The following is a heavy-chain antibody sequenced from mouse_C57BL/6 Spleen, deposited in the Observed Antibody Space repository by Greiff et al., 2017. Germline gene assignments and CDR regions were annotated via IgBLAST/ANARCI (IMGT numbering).Heavy chain of an antibody. D-gene: IGHD2-3*01. Sequence: EVKVEESGEGLVKPGGSLKLSCAASGFTFSSYAMSWVRQTPEKRLEWVAYISSGGDYIYYADTVKGRFTISRDNARNTLYLQMSSLKSEDTAMYYCTRGPDGYYDYWGQGTTLTVSS. CDR2: ISSGGDYI. CDR1: GFTFSSYA. V-gene: IGHV5-9-1*02. J-gene: IGHJ2*01. CDR3: TRGPDGYYDY.